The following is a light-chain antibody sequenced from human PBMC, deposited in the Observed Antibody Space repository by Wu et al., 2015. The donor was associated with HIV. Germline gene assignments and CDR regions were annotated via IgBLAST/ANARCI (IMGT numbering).Light chain of an antibody. CDR2: HSS. CDR3: QQYERSPST. Sequence: EIVLTQSPDTLYLSPGERATLSCRASQTVTSNYLAWYQHKPGQAPRLLIYHSSTRATGISDRFSGSGSGTDFTLTVDRLEPEDFAIYFCQQYERSPSTFGQGTK. V-gene: IGKV3-20*01. J-gene: IGKJ2*01. CDR1: QTVTSNY.